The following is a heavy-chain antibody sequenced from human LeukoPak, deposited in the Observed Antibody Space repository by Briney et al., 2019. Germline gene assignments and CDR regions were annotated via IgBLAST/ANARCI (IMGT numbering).Heavy chain of an antibody. CDR2: IYYSGST. Sequence: SETLSLTCSVSGGSVSGSNYYWAWIRQPPEKGLEWIGTIYYSGSTYYNVSLKSRVTISVDTSKNQFSLKLSSVTAADTAVYYCARRRPARNYYGSGSYRLDYWGQGTLVTVSS. CDR3: ARRRPARNYYGSGSYRLDY. V-gene: IGHV4-39*07. J-gene: IGHJ4*02. CDR1: GGSVSGSNYY. D-gene: IGHD3-10*01.